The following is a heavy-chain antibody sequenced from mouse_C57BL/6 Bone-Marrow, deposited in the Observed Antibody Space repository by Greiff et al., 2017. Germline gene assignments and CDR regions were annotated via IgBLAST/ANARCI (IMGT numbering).Heavy chain of an antibody. Sequence: QVQLQQPGAELVMPGASVKLSCKASGYTFTSSWMHWVKQRPGQGLEWIGEIDPSDSYTNYNQKFKGKSTLTVDKSSSTAYMQLSSLTSEDSAVYYCARHASYVPFSYWGQGTTLTVTS. V-gene: IGHV1-69*01. CDR3: ARHASYVPFSY. CDR2: IDPSDSYT. D-gene: IGHD6-1*01. J-gene: IGHJ2*01. CDR1: GYTFTSSW.